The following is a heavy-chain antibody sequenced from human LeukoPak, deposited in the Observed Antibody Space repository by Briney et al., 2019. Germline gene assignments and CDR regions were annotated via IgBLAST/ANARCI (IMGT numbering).Heavy chain of an antibody. Sequence: PSETLSLTCAVYGGSFSGYYWSWIRQRPGKGLERIGEINHSGSTNYNPSLKSRVTISVDTSKNQFSLKLSSVTAADTALYYCASWREMGDGTDVWGQGTTVTVSS. CDR2: INHSGST. D-gene: IGHD5-24*01. CDR1: GGSFSGYY. J-gene: IGHJ6*02. V-gene: IGHV4-34*01. CDR3: ASWREMGDGTDV.